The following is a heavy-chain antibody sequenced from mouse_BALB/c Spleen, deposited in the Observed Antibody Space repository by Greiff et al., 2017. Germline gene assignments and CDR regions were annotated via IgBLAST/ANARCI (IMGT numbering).Heavy chain of an antibody. Sequence: DVQLQESGGGLVKPGGSLKLSCAASGFTFSSYAMSWVRQTPEKRLEWVASISSGGSTYYPDSVKGRFTISRDNARNILYLQMSSLRSEDTAMYYCALITTVVGYFDYWGQGTTLTVSS. J-gene: IGHJ2*01. CDR1: GFTFSSYA. V-gene: IGHV5-6-5*01. CDR3: ALITTVVGYFDY. D-gene: IGHD1-1*01. CDR2: ISSGGST.